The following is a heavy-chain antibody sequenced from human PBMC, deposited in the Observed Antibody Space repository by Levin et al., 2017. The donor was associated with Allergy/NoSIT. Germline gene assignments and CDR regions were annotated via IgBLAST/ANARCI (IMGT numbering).Heavy chain of an antibody. CDR1: GFTFSSYG. CDR3: ARFGEWLVTDYYYGMDV. CDR2: IWYDGSNK. Sequence: GESLKISCAASGFTFSSYGMHWVRQAPGKGLEWVAVIWYDGSNKYYADSVKGRFTISRDNSKNTLYLQMNSLRAEDTAVYYCARFGEWLVTDYYYGMDVWGQGTTVTVSS. V-gene: IGHV3-33*01. J-gene: IGHJ6*02. D-gene: IGHD6-19*01.